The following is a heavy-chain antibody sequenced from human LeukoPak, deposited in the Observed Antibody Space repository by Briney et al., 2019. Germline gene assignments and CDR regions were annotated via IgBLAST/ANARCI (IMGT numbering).Heavy chain of an antibody. CDR2: ISGNGAGT. D-gene: IGHD4-17*01. J-gene: IGHJ4*02. CDR3: AKGYGDYIY. CDR1: GFTFSSHA. V-gene: IGHV3-23*01. Sequence: GGSLRLSCTPSGFTFSSHAMSWVRQAPGKGLEWVSGISGNGAGTYYGDSVKGRFTISRDNSKNTLYLQMNSLRAEDTAVYYCAKGYGDYIYWGQGTLVTVSS.